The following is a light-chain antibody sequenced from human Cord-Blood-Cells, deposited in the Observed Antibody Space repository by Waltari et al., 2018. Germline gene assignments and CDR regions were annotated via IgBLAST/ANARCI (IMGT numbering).Light chain of an antibody. CDR2: EGS. J-gene: IGLJ2*01. CDR1: SSDVGSYNL. V-gene: IGLV2-23*01. Sequence: QSALTQTASVSGSPGPSITISCTGTSSDVGSYNLVSWYQQHPGKAPKLMIYEGSKRPSGVSNRFSGSKSGNTASLTISGLQAEDEADYYCCSYAGSSTVFGGGTKLTFL. CDR3: CSYAGSSTV.